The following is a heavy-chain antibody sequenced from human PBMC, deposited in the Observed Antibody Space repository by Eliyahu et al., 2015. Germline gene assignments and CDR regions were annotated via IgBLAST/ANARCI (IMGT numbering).Heavy chain of an antibody. CDR3: ARTPFLPQRNMMVVTKRAAEFDC. CDR2: IYPGDSDT. D-gene: IGHD3-22*01. V-gene: IGHV5-51*01. J-gene: IGHJ4*02. Sequence: EVQLVQSGAEVKKPGESLKISCKGSGYSFTSYWIGWVRQMPGKGLXWMGIIYPGDSDTRYSPSFQGRVTISADKSISTAYLQWSSLKASDTAMYYCARTPFLPQRNMMVVTKRAAEFDCWGQGTLVTVSS. CDR1: GYSFTSYW.